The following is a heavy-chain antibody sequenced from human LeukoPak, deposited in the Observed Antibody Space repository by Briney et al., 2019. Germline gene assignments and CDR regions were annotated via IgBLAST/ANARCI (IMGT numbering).Heavy chain of an antibody. V-gene: IGHV3-23*01. Sequence: PGGSLRLSCAASGFTFSSYAMSWVRQAPGKGLEWVSAISGSGGSTYYADSVKGRFTISRDNSKNTLYLQMNSLRAEDTAVYYCAKAPGYSSSWYPGAFDIWGQGTMVTVSS. CDR3: AKAPGYSSSWYPGAFDI. D-gene: IGHD6-13*01. J-gene: IGHJ3*02. CDR1: GFTFSSYA. CDR2: ISGSGGST.